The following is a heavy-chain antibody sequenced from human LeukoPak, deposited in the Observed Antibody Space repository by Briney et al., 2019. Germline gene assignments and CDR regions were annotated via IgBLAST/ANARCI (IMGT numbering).Heavy chain of an antibody. D-gene: IGHD3-10*01. CDR2: IWYDGSNK. CDR1: GFTFSSYG. J-gene: IGHJ3*02. CDR3: ARDLLLWFGELSGAFDI. V-gene: IGHV3-33*01. Sequence: PGGSLRLSCAASGFTFSSYGMHWVRQAPGKGLECVAVIWYDGSNKYYADSVKGRFTISRDNSKNTLYLQMNSLRAEDTAVYYCARDLLLWFGELSGAFDIWGQGTMVTVSS.